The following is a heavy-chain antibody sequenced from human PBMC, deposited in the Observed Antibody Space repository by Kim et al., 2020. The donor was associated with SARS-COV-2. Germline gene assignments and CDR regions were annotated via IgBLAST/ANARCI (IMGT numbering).Heavy chain of an antibody. CDR2: ISYDGSNK. Sequence: GGSLRLSCAASGFTFSSYGMHWVRQAPGKGLEWVAVISYDGSNKYYADSVKGRFTISRDNSKNTLYLQMNSLRAEDTAVYYCAKESLQQLEKINYFDYWGQGTLVTVSS. CDR3: AKESLQQLEKINYFDY. CDR1: GFTFSSYG. V-gene: IGHV3-30*18. D-gene: IGHD6-13*01. J-gene: IGHJ4*02.